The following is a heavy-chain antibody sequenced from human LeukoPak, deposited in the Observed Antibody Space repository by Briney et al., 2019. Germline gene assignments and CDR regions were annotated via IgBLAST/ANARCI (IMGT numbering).Heavy chain of an antibody. D-gene: IGHD3-16*01. CDR3: AGGGEVAQSLDY. CDR2: IYNGGTT. CDR1: GVTSNY. Sequence: PGGSLRLSCAASGVTSNYMTWVRQAPGKGLEWVSVIYNGGTTYYADSVKGRFTISRDNSKSTLFLYLQMNSLRTDDTAVYYCAGGGEVAQSLDYWGQGTLVTVSS. J-gene: IGHJ4*02. V-gene: IGHV3-66*02.